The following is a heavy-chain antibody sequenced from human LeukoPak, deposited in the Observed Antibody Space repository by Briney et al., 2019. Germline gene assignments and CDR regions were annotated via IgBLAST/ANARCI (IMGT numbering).Heavy chain of an antibody. CDR2: IRYDGSNK. V-gene: IGHV3-30*02. J-gene: IGHJ4*02. D-gene: IGHD3-10*01. CDR1: GFTFSSYG. Sequence: QTGGSLRLSCAASGFTFSSYGMHWVRQAPGKGLEWVAFIRYDGSNKYYADSVKGRFTISRDNSKNTLYLQMNSLRAEDTAVYYCAKDHTESEWFGELLAYYFDYWGQGTLVTVSS. CDR3: AKDHTESEWFGELLAYYFDY.